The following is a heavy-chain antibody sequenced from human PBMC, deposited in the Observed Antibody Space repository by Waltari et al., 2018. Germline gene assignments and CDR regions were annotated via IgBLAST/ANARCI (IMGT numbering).Heavy chain of an antibody. Sequence: QVQLQQWGAGLLKPSETLSLTCAVYGGSFSGYYWSWIRQPPGKGLEWIGEINHRRSTNSNPSLKSRVTISVDTSKNQFSLKLSSVTAADTAVYYCATLPPWSGYSHDAFDIWGQGTMVTVSS. CDR1: GGSFSGYY. CDR3: ATLPPWSGYSHDAFDI. D-gene: IGHD3-3*01. CDR2: INHRRST. J-gene: IGHJ3*02. V-gene: IGHV4-34*01.